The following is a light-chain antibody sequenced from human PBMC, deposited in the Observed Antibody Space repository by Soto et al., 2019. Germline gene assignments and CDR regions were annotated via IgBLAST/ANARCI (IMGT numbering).Light chain of an antibody. CDR3: GTWDSSLSAGV. J-gene: IGLJ1*01. V-gene: IGLV1-51*01. CDR1: SFNIGNNY. CDR2: DND. Sequence: QSVLTQPPSMSAAPGQRVTFSCSGSSFNIGNNYVSWYQQLPGTAPKLLIYDNDKRPSGIPDRFSGSKSGTSATLGITGLQTGDEADYYCGTWDSSLSAGVFGTGTKLTVL.